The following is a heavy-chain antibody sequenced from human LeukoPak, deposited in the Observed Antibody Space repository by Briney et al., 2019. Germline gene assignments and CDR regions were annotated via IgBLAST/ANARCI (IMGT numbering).Heavy chain of an antibody. J-gene: IGHJ4*02. V-gene: IGHV3-20*04. D-gene: IGHD3-22*01. Sequence: CPGGSLRLSRAASGFTFDDYGMSWVRQAPGKGLEWISGIKWNGDSTGYADSVKGRFTISRDNAKNFLHLQMNSLRAEDTALYYCARDMGSGYYFAEDYWGQGTLVTVSS. CDR2: IKWNGDST. CDR1: GFTFDDYG. CDR3: ARDMGSGYYFAEDY.